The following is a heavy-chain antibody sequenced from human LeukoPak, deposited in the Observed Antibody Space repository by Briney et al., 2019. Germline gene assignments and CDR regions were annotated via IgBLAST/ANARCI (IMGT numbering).Heavy chain of an antibody. CDR2: ISADSAAT. V-gene: IGHV3-23*01. CDR3: ARKSASGNYPLDY. J-gene: IGHJ4*02. Sequence: PGGSLRLSCAASGFNFGSYSMTWVRRAPGKGLEWVSVISADSAATFYADSVKGRFTISRDNGRNTVFLQMSSLRAEDTALYYCARKSASGNYPLDYWGQGTLVTVSS. CDR1: GFNFGSYS. D-gene: IGHD3-10*01.